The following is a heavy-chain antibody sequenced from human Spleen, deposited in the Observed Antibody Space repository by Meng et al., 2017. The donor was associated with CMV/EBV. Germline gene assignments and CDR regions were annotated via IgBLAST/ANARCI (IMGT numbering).Heavy chain of an antibody. Sequence: ASGGTFSSYAISWVRQAPGQGLEWMGGIIPIFGTANYAQKFQGRVTITTDESTSTAYMELSSLRSEDTAVYYCAREIVVVPPAGAFDIWGQGTMVTV. J-gene: IGHJ3*02. D-gene: IGHD2-2*01. CDR1: GGTFSSYA. V-gene: IGHV1-69*05. CDR3: AREIVVVPPAGAFDI. CDR2: IIPIFGTA.